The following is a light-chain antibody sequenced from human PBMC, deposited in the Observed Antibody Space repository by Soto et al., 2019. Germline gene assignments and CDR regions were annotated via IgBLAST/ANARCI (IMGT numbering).Light chain of an antibody. V-gene: IGKV4-1*01. CDR1: QSVLHISKNKDS. CDR3: QQYYSAPLA. Sequence: DIVMTQSPDSLAVSLGERATIKCKSTQSVLHISKNKDSLAWYQQKPGQPPKLLISWASTRESGVSDRFSGSGSGTDFTLTISSLQAEDVAVYYCQQYYSAPLAFGQGTKVEIK. J-gene: IGKJ1*01. CDR2: WAS.